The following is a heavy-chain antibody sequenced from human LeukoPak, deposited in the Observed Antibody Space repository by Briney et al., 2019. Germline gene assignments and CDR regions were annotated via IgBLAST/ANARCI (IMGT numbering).Heavy chain of an antibody. D-gene: IGHD3/OR15-3a*01. CDR2: MSSNSGTI. Sequence: GGSLRLSCTASGFTFSSYSMNWVRQAPGKGLEWVSYMSSNSGTINYADSVKGRFTISRDNGKNALYLQMNSLRVEDTAVYYCARETSWTFDNWGQGTLVTVSS. V-gene: IGHV3-48*01. J-gene: IGHJ4*02. CDR1: GFTFSSYS. CDR3: ARETSWTFDN.